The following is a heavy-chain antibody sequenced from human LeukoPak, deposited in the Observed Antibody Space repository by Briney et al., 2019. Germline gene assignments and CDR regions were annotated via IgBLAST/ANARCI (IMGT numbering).Heavy chain of an antibody. Sequence: SETLSLTCTVSGGSITSGTYYWGWIRQPPGKGLEWIGSIYYSGSTFYNPSLKSRVTISVDTSKNHFSLKLSSVTAADTAVYYCARCYGSGNYRPHAFEIWGQGTMVTVSS. CDR2: IYYSGST. CDR3: ARCYGSGNYRPHAFEI. V-gene: IGHV4-39*02. CDR1: GGSITSGTYY. D-gene: IGHD3-10*01. J-gene: IGHJ3*02.